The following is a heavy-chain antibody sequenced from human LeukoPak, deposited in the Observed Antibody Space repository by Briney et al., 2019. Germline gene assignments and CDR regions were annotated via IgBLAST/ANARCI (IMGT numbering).Heavy chain of an antibody. CDR3: ASVGGEGGAPSY. CDR1: GGSFIGYY. Sequence: SETLSLTCAVCGGSFIGYYRSWIRQPPGRGLEWIGEINHSGSTNYNPSLKSRVTISVDTPKNQFSLKLSSVTAADTAVYYCASVGGEGGAPSYGGQGTLVTVSS. J-gene: IGHJ4*02. CDR2: INHSGST. D-gene: IGHD4-17*01. V-gene: IGHV4-34*01.